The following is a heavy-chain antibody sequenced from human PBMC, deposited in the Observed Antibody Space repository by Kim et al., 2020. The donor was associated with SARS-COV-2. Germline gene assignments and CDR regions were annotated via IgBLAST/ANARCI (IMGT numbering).Heavy chain of an antibody. CDR3: ARGPIRNYFDY. Sequence: TNYTPSLKSRVTISVDTSKNQFSLKLSSVTAADTAVYYCARGPIRNYFDYWGQGTLVTVSS. J-gene: IGHJ4*02. CDR2: T. V-gene: IGHV4-34*01.